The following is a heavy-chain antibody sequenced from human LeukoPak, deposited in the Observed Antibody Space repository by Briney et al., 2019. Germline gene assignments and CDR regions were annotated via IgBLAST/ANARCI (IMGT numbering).Heavy chain of an antibody. CDR2: IKSRTDGGST. CDR3: TTSYYFGSEITWAY. D-gene: IGHD3-10*01. J-gene: IGHJ4*02. Sequence: GGSLRLSCAASGFTFTNAWMSWVRQAPGKGLEWIGRIKSRTDGGSTDYAAPVKGRFTISRDDSKNTLYLQMNSLKTEDTAVYYCTTSYYFGSEITWAYWGQGTRVTV. V-gene: IGHV3-15*01. CDR1: GFTFTNAW.